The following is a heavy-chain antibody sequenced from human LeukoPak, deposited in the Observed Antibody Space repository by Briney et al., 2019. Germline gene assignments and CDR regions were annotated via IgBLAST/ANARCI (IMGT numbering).Heavy chain of an antibody. CDR1: GYSFTSYW. J-gene: IGHJ6*03. Sequence: GESLKISCKGSGYSFTSYWIGWVRQMPGKGLEWMGIIYPGDSDTRYSPSFQGQGTISADKSISPAYLQWSSLKASDTAMYYCARQSYYDFWSGYNRGHYYYMDVWGKGTTVTVSS. CDR3: ARQSYYDFWSGYNRGHYYYMDV. D-gene: IGHD3-3*01. CDR2: IYPGDSDT. V-gene: IGHV5-51*01.